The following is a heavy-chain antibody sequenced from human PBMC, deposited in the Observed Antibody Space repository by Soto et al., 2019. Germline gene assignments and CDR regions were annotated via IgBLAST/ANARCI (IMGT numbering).Heavy chain of an antibody. J-gene: IGHJ3*02. D-gene: IGHD4-17*01. CDR2: INPNIGGT. V-gene: IGHV1-2*04. Sequence: PGQGLEWMGWINPNIGGTNYAQKFQGWVTMTRDTSISTAYMELRSLRSDDTAVYYCASLYGDYAPPAFDIWGQGTMVTVSS. CDR3: ASLYGDYAPPAFDI.